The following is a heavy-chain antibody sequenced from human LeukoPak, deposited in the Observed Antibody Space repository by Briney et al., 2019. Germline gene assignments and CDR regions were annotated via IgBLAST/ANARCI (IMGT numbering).Heavy chain of an antibody. CDR3: ARGYYDFWTPLDY. V-gene: IGHV1-2*02. D-gene: IGHD3-3*01. CDR2: INPNSGGT. Sequence: ASVKVSCKASGYTFTGYYMHWVRQAPGQGLEWMGWINPNSGGTNYAQKFQGRVTMTTDTSTSTAYMELRSLRSDDTAVYYCARGYYDFWTPLDYWGQGTLVTVSS. J-gene: IGHJ4*02. CDR1: GYTFTGYY.